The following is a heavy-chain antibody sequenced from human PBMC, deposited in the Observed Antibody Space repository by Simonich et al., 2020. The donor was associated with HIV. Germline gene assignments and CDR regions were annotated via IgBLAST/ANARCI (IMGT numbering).Heavy chain of an antibody. CDR1: GFTFSSYS. J-gene: IGHJ4*02. CDR3: ARDGRKGSSTSCSDY. Sequence: EVQLVESGGGLVKPGGSLRLSCAASGFTFSSYSMNWVRQPQGKGREWVPSISSSSSYIYYADSVKGRFTISRDNAKNSLYLQMNSLRAEDTAVYYCARDGRKGSSTSCSDYWGQGTLVTVSS. CDR2: ISSSSSYI. V-gene: IGHV3-21*01. D-gene: IGHD2-2*01.